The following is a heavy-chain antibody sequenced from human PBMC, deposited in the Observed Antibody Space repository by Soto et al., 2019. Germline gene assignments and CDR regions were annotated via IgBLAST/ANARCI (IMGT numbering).Heavy chain of an antibody. CDR3: ARYFWSGQLPFYFDQ. Sequence: QVLLVQSGAEVKKPGASVKVSCKASGYTFNSYGVSWVRQAPGQGLEWMGWISAYNGNTKYSQNLQGRVTMTLDTTTSSAYLEVRSVRSDDTAIYYCARYFWSGQLPFYFDQWGQGTLVTVSS. CDR1: GYTFNSYG. V-gene: IGHV1-18*01. CDR2: ISAYNGNT. D-gene: IGHD3-3*01. J-gene: IGHJ4*02.